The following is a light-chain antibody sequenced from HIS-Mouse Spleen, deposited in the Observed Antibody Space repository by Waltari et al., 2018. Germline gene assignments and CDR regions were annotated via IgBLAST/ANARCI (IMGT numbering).Light chain of an antibody. CDR2: EDS. J-gene: IGLJ2*01. CDR1: ALPTKY. CDR3: YSTDSSGNHRV. Sequence: SYELTQPPSVSVSPGQTARITCSGDALPTKYAYWYQQKSGQAPVLVIYEDSKRPSGTPERFSGSSSGTMATLTISGAQVEDEADYYCYSTDSSGNHRVFGGGNKLTVL. V-gene: IGLV3-10*01.